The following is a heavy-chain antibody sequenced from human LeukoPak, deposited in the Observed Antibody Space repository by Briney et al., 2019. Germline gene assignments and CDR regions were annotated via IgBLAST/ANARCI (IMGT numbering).Heavy chain of an antibody. CDR1: GGSISPYY. CDR3: ARGELERVGSFDY. D-gene: IGHD1-1*01. V-gene: IGHV4-59*01. J-gene: IGHJ4*02. Sequence: SETLSLTCTVSGGSISPYYWGWIRQPPGKGLEWIGYIYYSGNTKYNPSLKSRVTTSIDTSKNQFSLKLTSVTAADTAVYYCARGELERVGSFDYWGQGTLVTVSS. CDR2: IYYSGNT.